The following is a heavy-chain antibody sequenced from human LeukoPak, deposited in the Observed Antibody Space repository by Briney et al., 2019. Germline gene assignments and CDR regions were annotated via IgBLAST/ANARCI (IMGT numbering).Heavy chain of an antibody. D-gene: IGHD3-10*01. CDR2: SYPGAADT. J-gene: IGHJ4*02. V-gene: IGHV5-51*01. CDR3: ARHVQDYYGSGTEGLYYFDY. Sequence: GESLKISCKGSGYSFTTYWIGWVRQMPGKGLEWRGISYPGAADTRSSPSFQGQVNISAEKSISTAYLQWSSLKASDTAMYYCARHVQDYYGSGTEGLYYFDYWGQGTLVTVSS. CDR1: GYSFTTYW.